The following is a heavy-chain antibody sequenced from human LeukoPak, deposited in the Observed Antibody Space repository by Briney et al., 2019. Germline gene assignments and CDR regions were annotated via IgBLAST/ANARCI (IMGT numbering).Heavy chain of an antibody. Sequence: GGSLRLSCAASGFTFSSYWMHWVRQAPGKGLVWVSRINSDGYSITYADSVKGRFTISRDNAKNTLYLQMNSLRAEDTAVYYCARVGGSSGAELGYWSQGTLVTVSS. D-gene: IGHD3-16*01. J-gene: IGHJ4*02. V-gene: IGHV3-74*01. CDR2: INSDGYSI. CDR1: GFTFSSYW. CDR3: ARVGGSSGAELGY.